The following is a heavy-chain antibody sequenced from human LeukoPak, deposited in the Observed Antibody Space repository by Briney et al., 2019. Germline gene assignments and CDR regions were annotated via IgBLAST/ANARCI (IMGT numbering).Heavy chain of an antibody. D-gene: IGHD3-22*01. Sequence: SETLSLTCTVSGVSISSGGYYWSWIRQPPGKGLEWIGYIYHSGSTYYNPSLKSRVTISVDRSKNQFSLKLSSVTAADTAVYYCAGSYYYDSSGYYFDYWGQGTLVTVSS. J-gene: IGHJ4*02. CDR1: GVSISSGGYY. V-gene: IGHV4-30-2*01. CDR3: AGSYYYDSSGYYFDY. CDR2: IYHSGST.